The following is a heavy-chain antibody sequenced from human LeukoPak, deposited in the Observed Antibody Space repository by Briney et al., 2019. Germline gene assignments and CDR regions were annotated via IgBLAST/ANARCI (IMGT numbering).Heavy chain of an antibody. Sequence: SETLSLTCTVSGGSISSSSYYWGWIRQPPGKGLEWTGSIYYSGSTYYNPSLKSRVTISVDTSKNQFSLKLSSVTAADTAVYYCARYSSGYSYYYYYYMDVWGKGTTVTISS. J-gene: IGHJ6*03. D-gene: IGHD3-22*01. V-gene: IGHV4-39*01. CDR3: ARYSSGYSYYYYYYMDV. CDR1: GGSISSSSYY. CDR2: IYYSGST.